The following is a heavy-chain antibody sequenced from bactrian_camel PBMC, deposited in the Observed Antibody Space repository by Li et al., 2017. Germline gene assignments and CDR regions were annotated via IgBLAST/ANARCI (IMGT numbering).Heavy chain of an antibody. CDR3: AADPWLCENWATRGDFRY. J-gene: IGHJ6*01. D-gene: IGHD3*01. Sequence: HVQLVESGGGSVQPGGSLRLACTASGYTRWGHSMAWFRQTPGKGRVGVAVIDNEGKRTYHADSVKGRFTISRDNAKNTLYLQMNSLKPEDTAMYYCAADPWLCENWATRGDFRYWGQGTQVTVS. V-gene: IGHV3S1*01. CDR1: GYTRWGHS. CDR2: IDNEGKRT.